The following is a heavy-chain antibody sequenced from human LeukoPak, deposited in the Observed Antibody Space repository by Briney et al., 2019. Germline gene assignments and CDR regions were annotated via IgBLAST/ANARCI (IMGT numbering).Heavy chain of an antibody. V-gene: IGHV4-39*07. D-gene: IGHD2-15*01. CDR1: GGSISSSSYY. Sequence: SETLSLTCTVSGGSISSSSYYWGWIRQPPGKGLEWIGSIYSSGSTYYNPSLKSRITISVDTSKTQFSLKLSSVTAADTAVYYCARDRRDISDFDYWGQGTLVTVSS. J-gene: IGHJ4*02. CDR2: IYSSGST. CDR3: ARDRRDISDFDY.